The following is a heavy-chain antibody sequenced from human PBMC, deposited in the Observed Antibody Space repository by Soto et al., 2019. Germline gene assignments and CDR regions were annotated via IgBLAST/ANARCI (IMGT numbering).Heavy chain of an antibody. CDR1: GGTFSSYT. V-gene: IGHV1-69*02. J-gene: IGHJ4*02. Sequence: QVRLVQSGAEVKKPGSSVKVSCKASGGTFSSYTISWVRQAPGQGLEWMGRIIPILGIANYAQKFQGRVTITADKSTSTAYMELSSLRSEDTAVYYCARLYSSGWSSVDYWGQGTLVTVSS. CDR2: IIPILGIA. D-gene: IGHD6-19*01. CDR3: ARLYSSGWSSVDY.